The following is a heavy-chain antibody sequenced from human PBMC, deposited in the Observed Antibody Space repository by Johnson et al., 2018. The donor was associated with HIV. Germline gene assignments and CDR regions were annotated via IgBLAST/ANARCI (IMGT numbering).Heavy chain of an antibody. CDR1: GFAFRTHW. CDR2: IYNDGSRT. Sequence: EKLVESGGGLVQPGGSLRLSCAASGFAFRTHWMVWVRQVPGKGPVWVARIYNDGSRTSYADSVKGRFTHSRDNAKNTVDLQMNSLRVEDTAVYYCAKVDCGGDTCAGFDPFNLWGQGTLVTVSS. V-gene: IGHV3-74*01. CDR3: AKVDCGGDTCAGFDPFNL. D-gene: IGHD2-21*01. J-gene: IGHJ3*01.